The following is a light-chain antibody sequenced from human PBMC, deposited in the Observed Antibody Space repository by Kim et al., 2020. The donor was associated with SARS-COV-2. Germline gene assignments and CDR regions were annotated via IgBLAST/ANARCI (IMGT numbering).Light chain of an antibody. CDR2: GAS. CDR3: QQYGSSPLT. V-gene: IGKV3-20*01. J-gene: IGKJ4*01. Sequence: EIVLTQSPVTLSLSPGERATLSCRASQSVSNSYLAWYQQKPGQAPRLLIYGASSRATGIPDRFSGSGSGTDFTFSISRLEPEEFAVYYCQQYGSSPLTFGGGTKVDIK. CDR1: QSVSNSY.